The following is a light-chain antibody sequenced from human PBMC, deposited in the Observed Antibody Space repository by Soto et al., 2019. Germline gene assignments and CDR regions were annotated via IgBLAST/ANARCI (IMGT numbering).Light chain of an antibody. J-gene: IGKJ1*01. V-gene: IGKV3-20*01. CDR3: QQYGSSGT. CDR2: GAS. Sequence: VXXXSPGXXSLXXXERATXXCSASQSVSSNYLAWYQQKPGQAPRLLIYGASSRATGIPDRFSGSGSGTDFTLTISRLEPEDFAVYYCQQYGSSGTFGQGTKVDI. CDR1: QSVSSNY.